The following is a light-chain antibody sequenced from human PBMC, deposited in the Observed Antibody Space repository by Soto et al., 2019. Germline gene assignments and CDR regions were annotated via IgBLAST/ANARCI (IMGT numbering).Light chain of an antibody. V-gene: IGLV1-47*01. CDR3: AAWDDSLSGLV. CDR2: RNN. Sequence: QLVLTQPPSASGTPGQRVTISCSGSSSNIGSNYVYWYQQLPGTAPKLLIYRNNQRPSGVPDRFSGSKSGTSASLAISGLRSEDEDNYYCAAWDDSLSGLVFGGGTKLTVL. CDR1: SSNIGSNY. J-gene: IGLJ3*02.